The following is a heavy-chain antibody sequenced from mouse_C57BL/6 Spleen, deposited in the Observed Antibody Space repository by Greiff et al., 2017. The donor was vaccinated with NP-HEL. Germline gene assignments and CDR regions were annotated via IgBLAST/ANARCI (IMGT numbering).Heavy chain of an antibody. D-gene: IGHD1-1*01. CDR3: ARYGYGSSPFDY. V-gene: IGHV1-80*01. Sequence: VQLQQSGAELVKPGASVKISCKASGYAFSSYWMNWVKQRPGKGLEWIGQIYPGDGDTNYIGKFKGKATLTADKSSSTAYMKLRSLTSEDSEVDFCARYGYGSSPFDYWGQGTTLTVSS. J-gene: IGHJ2*01. CDR2: IYPGDGDT. CDR1: GYAFSSYW.